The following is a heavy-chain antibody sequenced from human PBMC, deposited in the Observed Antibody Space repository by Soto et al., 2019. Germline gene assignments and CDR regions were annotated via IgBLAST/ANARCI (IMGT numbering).Heavy chain of an antibody. Sequence: GASVKVSCKASGYTFTSYGFSWVRQAPGQGLEWMGWISGFNGQTNYALKFRGRVTLTTDTSTSTAYMELRSLRSDDTAVYFCARVDPRGVAVVRDYWGQGTLVTVSS. CDR3: ARVDPRGVAVVRDY. CDR2: ISGFNGQT. V-gene: IGHV1-18*01. CDR1: GYTFTSYG. J-gene: IGHJ4*02. D-gene: IGHD3-10*01.